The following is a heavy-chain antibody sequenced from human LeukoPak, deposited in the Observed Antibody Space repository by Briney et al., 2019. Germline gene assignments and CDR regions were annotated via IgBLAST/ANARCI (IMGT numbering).Heavy chain of an antibody. CDR2: ISYDGSNK. CDR3: AELGITMIGGV. V-gene: IGHV3-30*04. CDR1: GSTFSTYA. D-gene: IGHD3-10*02. Sequence: GGSLRLSCAASGSTFSTYAMHWVRQAPGKGLEWVAVISYDGSNKYYADSVKGRFTISRDNAKNSLYLQMNSLRAEDTAVYYCAELGITMIGGVWGKGTTVTISS. J-gene: IGHJ6*04.